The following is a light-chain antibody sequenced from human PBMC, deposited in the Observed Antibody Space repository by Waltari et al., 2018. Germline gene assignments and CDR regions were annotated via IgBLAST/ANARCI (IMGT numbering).Light chain of an antibody. Sequence: QLVLTQSPSASASLGASVKLTCTLLSGHGSHIIAGLQQQPGKGPRYLMKVNSDGSHRKGDEIPDRFSGSSSGAERYLTISSLQSEDGADYYCETGGHGTWVFGGGTKLTVL. CDR2: VNSDGSH. CDR1: SGHGSHI. V-gene: IGLV4-69*01. CDR3: ETGGHGTWV. J-gene: IGLJ3*02.